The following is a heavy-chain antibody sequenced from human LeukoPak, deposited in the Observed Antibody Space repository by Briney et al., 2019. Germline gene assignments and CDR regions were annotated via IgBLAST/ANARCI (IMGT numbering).Heavy chain of an antibody. D-gene: IGHD6-13*01. CDR2: IWFDGSNK. Sequence: PGGSLRLSCAASGFTFSGYGMHWVRRAPGKGLEWVAVIWFDGSNKYCADSVKGRFTISRDNSKNTLYLQMNSLRAEDTAVYYCAKRFSSSWYYFDYWGQGTLVTVSS. CDR1: GFTFSGYG. J-gene: IGHJ4*02. V-gene: IGHV3-33*06. CDR3: AKRFSSSWYYFDY.